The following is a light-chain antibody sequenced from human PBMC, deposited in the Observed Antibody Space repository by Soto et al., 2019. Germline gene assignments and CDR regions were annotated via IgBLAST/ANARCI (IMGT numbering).Light chain of an antibody. Sequence: DIQMTQSLSTLSASIGDRVTITCRASQSMNDWLAWYQQKPGKAPKVLIYDASSLQSGVPSRFSVSRSGTEFSLTIDSLQPDDVATYSCLRYNAFSQTFGQGTKVEI. CDR3: LRYNAFSQT. V-gene: IGKV1-5*01. CDR1: QSMNDW. CDR2: DAS. J-gene: IGKJ1*01.